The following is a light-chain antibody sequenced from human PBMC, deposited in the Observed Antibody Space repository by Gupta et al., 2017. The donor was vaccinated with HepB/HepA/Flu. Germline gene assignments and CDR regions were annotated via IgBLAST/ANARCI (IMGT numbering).Light chain of an antibody. Sequence: ENALTQSPGTLSLSPGERATLSCRASRSFSSSYLAWYQQQTAQAPRLLIYDASYRATGIPDRFSSSECGTDFSLTIIRLEHEEFAVYYCRQYDSSPLYTFGQGTKLEIK. CDR3: RQYDSSPLYT. J-gene: IGKJ2*01. CDR2: DAS. V-gene: IGKV3-20*01. CDR1: RSFSSSY.